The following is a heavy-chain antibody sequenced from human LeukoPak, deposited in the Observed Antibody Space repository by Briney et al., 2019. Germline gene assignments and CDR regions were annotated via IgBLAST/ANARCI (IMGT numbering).Heavy chain of an antibody. V-gene: IGHV3-74*01. CDR3: AKGIYGDHYFDY. Sequence: GGSLRLSCAASGFTFSGYWMHWVRHAPGKGLVWVSRINSDGSSTSYADSVKGRFTISRDSAKNTLYLQMNSLRAEDTAVYYCAKGIYGDHYFDYWGQGTLVTVSS. CDR2: INSDGSST. J-gene: IGHJ4*02. CDR1: GFTFSGYW. D-gene: IGHD4-17*01.